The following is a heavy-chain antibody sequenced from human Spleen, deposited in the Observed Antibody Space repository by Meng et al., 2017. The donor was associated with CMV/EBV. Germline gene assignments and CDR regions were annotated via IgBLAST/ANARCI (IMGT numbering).Heavy chain of an antibody. D-gene: IGHD2-2*01. V-gene: IGHV3-30*04. CDR2: MSYEGNIE. CDR1: NYISYA. CDR3: ARAGIPAHQGGSNCFDF. J-gene: IGHJ4*02. Sequence: NYISYAMQWVGQAPGEGLGWMADMSYEGNIENYAGTVKGRITISRDKSKNALFSQSNSLRPEDTAVYCCARAGIPAHQGGSNCFDFWGQGTLVTVSS.